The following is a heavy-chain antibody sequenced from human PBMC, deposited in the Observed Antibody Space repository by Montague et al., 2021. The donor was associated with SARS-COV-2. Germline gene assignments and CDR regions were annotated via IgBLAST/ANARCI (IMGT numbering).Heavy chain of an antibody. Sequence: SLRLSWSAFGFTFGGHAMVWVRQVPGKGLDFMALLSYDVNNEYYADSVQGRFVISRDISKNTLFLQMNTLRHEDTAVYYCAREGVHRVSWNYFDTWGQGVLVTVSS. D-gene: IGHD1-1*01. CDR2: LSYDVNNE. CDR1: GFTFGGHA. J-gene: IGHJ4*02. CDR3: AREGVHRVSWNYFDT. V-gene: IGHV3-30*09.